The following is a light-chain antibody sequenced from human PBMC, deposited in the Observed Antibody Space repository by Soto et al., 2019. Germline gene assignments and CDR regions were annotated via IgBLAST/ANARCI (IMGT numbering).Light chain of an antibody. CDR2: EVT. CDR1: SSDVGRYNY. Sequence: QSALTQPPSASGSPGQSVTISCTGTSSDVGRYNYVSWYQQHPGKAPKLMIYEVTKRPSGVPDRFSGSKSGNTASLTVSGLQAEDEDDYYCSSYAGTNNVFGTGTKVTVL. V-gene: IGLV2-8*01. J-gene: IGLJ1*01. CDR3: SSYAGTNNV.